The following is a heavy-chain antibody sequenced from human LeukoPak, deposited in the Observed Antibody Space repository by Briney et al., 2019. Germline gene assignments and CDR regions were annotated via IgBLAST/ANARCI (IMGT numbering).Heavy chain of an antibody. CDR2: ISSSGSTI. D-gene: IGHD2-15*01. Sequence: GGSLRLSCAASRFTFSDYYMRWIRHAPGKGLEWVPYISSSGSTIYYADSVKGRFTVSRDNAKNSLFLQMNSLRAEDTAVYYCARGDKDYYYGMDVWGQGTTVTVSS. V-gene: IGHV3-11*01. CDR1: RFTFSDYY. J-gene: IGHJ6*02. CDR3: ARGDKDYYYGMDV.